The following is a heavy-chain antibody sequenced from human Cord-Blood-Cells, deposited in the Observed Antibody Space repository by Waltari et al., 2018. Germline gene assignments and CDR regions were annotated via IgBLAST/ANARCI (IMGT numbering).Heavy chain of an antibody. J-gene: IGHJ4*02. V-gene: IGHV4-39*01. CDR1: GGSISSSRYY. CDR3: ARLDFWSGYYDY. CDR2: IYYSGST. D-gene: IGHD3-3*01. Sequence: QLQLQESGPGLVKPSETLSLTCTVSGGSISSSRYYWGWIRQPPGKGLEWIGSIYYSGSTYYNPSLKSRVTISVDTSKNQFSLKLSSVTAADTAVYYCARLDFWSGYYDYWGQGTLVTVSS.